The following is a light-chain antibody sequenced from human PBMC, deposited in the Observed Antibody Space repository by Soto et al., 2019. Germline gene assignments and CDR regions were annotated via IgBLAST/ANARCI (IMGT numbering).Light chain of an antibody. CDR1: SSNIGSNT. Sequence: QSVLTQPPSASGTPGQKFTFSCSGSSSNIGSNTVNWYQHLPGTAPKLLIYSNNHRPSGVPVRFSGSKSGTSASLAISGLQSEDEADYYCAAWDDSLNGPVFGGGTKLTVL. V-gene: IGLV1-44*01. CDR3: AAWDDSLNGPV. CDR2: SNN. J-gene: IGLJ3*02.